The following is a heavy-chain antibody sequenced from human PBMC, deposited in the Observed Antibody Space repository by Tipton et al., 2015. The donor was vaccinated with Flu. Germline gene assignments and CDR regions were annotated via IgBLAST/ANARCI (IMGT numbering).Heavy chain of an antibody. Sequence: LRLSCTISGDSISSDYYWGWIRQPPGKGLEWIGNIYRTGTTYRNPSLKSRVTISIDRSKNQFSLKLFSVTAADTAIYYCARHGGYNYGFPRYFDLWGRGTLVTVTS. V-gene: IGHV4-38-2*02. CDR1: GDSISSDYY. CDR3: ARHGGYNYGFPRYFDL. CDR2: IYRTGTT. D-gene: IGHD5-18*01. J-gene: IGHJ2*01.